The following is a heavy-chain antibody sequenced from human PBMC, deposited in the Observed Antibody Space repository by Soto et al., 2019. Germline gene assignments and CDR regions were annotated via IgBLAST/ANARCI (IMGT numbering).Heavy chain of an antibody. CDR3: AKASATGKSAGMDV. CDR1: GFPFSSYA. Sequence: EVQLLESGGGLVQPGGSLRLSCVASGFPFSSYAMSWVRQTPGRVLECVSSISSGSNTYYTDSVRGRFTISRDNSKNSLYLQMSSLRADATALYYCAKASATGKSAGMDVWGQATKV. D-gene: IGHD7-27*01. J-gene: IGHJ6*02. CDR2: ISSGSNT. V-gene: IGHV3-23*01.